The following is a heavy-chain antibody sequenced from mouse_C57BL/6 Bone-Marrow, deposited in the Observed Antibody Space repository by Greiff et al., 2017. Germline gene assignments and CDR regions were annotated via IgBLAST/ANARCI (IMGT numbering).Heavy chain of an antibody. D-gene: IGHD3-2*02. J-gene: IGHJ2*01. V-gene: IGHV1-54*01. CDR2: INPGSGGT. Sequence: QVQLQQSGAELVRPGTSVKVSCKASGYAFTNYLIEWVKQRPGQGLEWIGVINPGSGGTNYNEKFKGKATLTADKSSSTAYMQLSSLTSEDSAVXFCAPLDSSGSYYFDDWGQGTTLTVSS. CDR3: APLDSSGSYYFDD. CDR1: GYAFTNYL.